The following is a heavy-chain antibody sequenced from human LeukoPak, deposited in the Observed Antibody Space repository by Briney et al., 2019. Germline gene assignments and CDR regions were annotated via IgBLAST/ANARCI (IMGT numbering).Heavy chain of an antibody. V-gene: IGHV6-1*01. Sequence: SQTLSLTCAISGDSISSNSAAWTWIRQSPSRGLEWLGSTYYRYKWYIDYAVSVKSRLTINPDTSKNQFSLQLTSVTPDDTAVYYCVRGGGSFDYWGQGTLVTVSS. J-gene: IGHJ4*02. CDR3: VRGGGSFDY. D-gene: IGHD3-16*01. CDR1: GDSISSNSAA. CDR2: TYYRYKWYI.